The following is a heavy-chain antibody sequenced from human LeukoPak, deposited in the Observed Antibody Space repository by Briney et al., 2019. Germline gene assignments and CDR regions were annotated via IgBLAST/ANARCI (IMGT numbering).Heavy chain of an antibody. CDR2: ISGSGGST. J-gene: IGHJ4*02. V-gene: IGHV3-23*01. CDR1: GFTFTNYA. CDR3: AKDQSAAAAGPFDY. Sequence: GGSLRLSCATSGFTFTNYAMSWVRQAPGKGLEWVPAISGSGGSTYYADSVKGRFTISRDNSKNTLYLQMNSLRAEDTAVYYCAKDQSAAAAGPFDYWGQGTLVTVSS. D-gene: IGHD6-13*01.